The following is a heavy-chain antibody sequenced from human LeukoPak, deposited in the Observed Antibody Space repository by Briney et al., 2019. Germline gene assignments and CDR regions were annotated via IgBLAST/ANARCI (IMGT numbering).Heavy chain of an antibody. Sequence: GGSLRLSCAASGFTFTNYCMSWVRQAPGKGLEWVSAVSGGGGSPYYADSVKGRFTISRDNSKNTVYLQMNSLGAEDTAVYYCAKEKNSGYYYHFDYWGRGTLVTVSS. V-gene: IGHV3-23*01. J-gene: IGHJ4*02. CDR3: AKEKNSGYYYHFDY. CDR1: GFTFTNYC. CDR2: VSGGGGSP. D-gene: IGHD3-22*01.